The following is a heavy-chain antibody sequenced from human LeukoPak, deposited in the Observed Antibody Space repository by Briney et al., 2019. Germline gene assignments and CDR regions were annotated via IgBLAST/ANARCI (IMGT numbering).Heavy chain of an antibody. CDR1: GGSISSSSYY. J-gene: IGHJ4*02. CDR3: ARGIVVVPAAISPRSRYFDY. D-gene: IGHD2-2*01. Sequence: SETLSLTCTVSGGSISSSSYYWGWIRQPPGKGLEWIGSIYYSGSTYYNPSLKSRVTISVGTSKNQFSLKLSSVTAADTAVYYCARGIVVVPAAISPRSRYFDYWGQGTLVTVSS. CDR2: IYYSGST. V-gene: IGHV4-39*01.